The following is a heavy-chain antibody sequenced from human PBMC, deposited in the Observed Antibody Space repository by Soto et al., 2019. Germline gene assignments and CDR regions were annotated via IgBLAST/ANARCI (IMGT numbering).Heavy chain of an antibody. CDR2: ISGSGGST. Sequence: EVQLLESGGGLVQPGGSLRLSCAASGFTFSSYAMSRVRQAPGKGLEWVSAISGSGGSTYYADSVKGRFTISRDNSKNTLYLQMNSLRAEDTAVYYCAKQGTYSSSSWREDWGQGTLVTVSS. CDR1: GFTFSSYA. D-gene: IGHD6-6*01. V-gene: IGHV3-23*01. J-gene: IGHJ4*02. CDR3: AKQGTYSSSSWRED.